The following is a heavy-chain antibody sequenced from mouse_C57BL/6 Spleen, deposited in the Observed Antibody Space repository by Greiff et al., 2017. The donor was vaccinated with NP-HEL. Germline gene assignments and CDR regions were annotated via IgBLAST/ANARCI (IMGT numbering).Heavy chain of an antibody. D-gene: IGHD2-1*01. Sequence: EVQRVESGGGLVQPGGSLKLSCAASGFTFSDYYMYWVRQTPEKRLEWVAYISNGGGSTYYPDTVKGRFTISRDNAKNTLYLQMSRLKSEDTAMYYCARLYGNYGYFDVWGTGTTVTVSS. CDR2: ISNGGGST. V-gene: IGHV5-12*01. J-gene: IGHJ1*03. CDR1: GFTFSDYY. CDR3: ARLYGNYGYFDV.